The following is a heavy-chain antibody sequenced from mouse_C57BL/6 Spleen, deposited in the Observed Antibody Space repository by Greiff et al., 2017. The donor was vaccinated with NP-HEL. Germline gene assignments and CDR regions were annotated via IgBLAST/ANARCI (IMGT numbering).Heavy chain of an antibody. CDR1: GYTFTSYW. CDR3: ATYYYGSSYWFAY. D-gene: IGHD1-1*01. J-gene: IGHJ3*01. V-gene: IGHV1-52*01. CDR2: IDPSDSET. Sequence: QVQLKESGAELVRPGSSVKLSCKASGYTFTSYWMHWVKQRPIQGLEWIGNIDPSDSETHYNQKFKDKATLTVDKSSSTAYMQLSSLTSEDSAVYYCATYYYGSSYWFAYWGQGTLVTVSA.